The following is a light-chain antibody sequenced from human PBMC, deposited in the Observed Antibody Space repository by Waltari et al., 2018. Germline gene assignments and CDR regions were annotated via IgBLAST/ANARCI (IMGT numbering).Light chain of an antibody. J-gene: IGKJ2*01. CDR2: AAS. CDR3: QQSYSYWYT. Sequence: DIQMTQSPSSLSASVGDRVTITCRASQSISSYLNWYQEKPGKAPRLLIYAASSLQSGVPSRFSGRGSGTDFTLTISSLQPEDFATYYCQQSYSYWYTVGQGTKLEIK. V-gene: IGKV1-39*01. CDR1: QSISSY.